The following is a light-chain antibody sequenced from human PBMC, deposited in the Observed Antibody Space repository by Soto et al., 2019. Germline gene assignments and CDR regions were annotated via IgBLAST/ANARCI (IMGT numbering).Light chain of an antibody. CDR3: QQYGSSPPYT. CDR1: QSISTY. J-gene: IGKJ2*01. Sequence: DIQMTQSPSSLSASVGDRVSITCRASQSISTYLNWYQQKPGKVPRLLIYAASSLQSGVPSRFSGSGSGTDFTLTISSLQPEDFAVYYCQQYGSSPPYTFGQGTKLEIK. V-gene: IGKV1-39*01. CDR2: AAS.